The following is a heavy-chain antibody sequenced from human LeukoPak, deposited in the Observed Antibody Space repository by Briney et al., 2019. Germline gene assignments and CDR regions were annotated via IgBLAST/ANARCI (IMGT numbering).Heavy chain of an antibody. V-gene: IGHV3-11*01. CDR3: ARDPSGYSGYDCAFDI. CDR1: GFTFSDYY. J-gene: IGHJ3*02. D-gene: IGHD5-12*01. CDR2: ISSGAGTI. Sequence: GGSLRLSCVASGFTFSDYYMSWIRQAPGKGLEWVSYISSGAGTIFYADSVKGRFTISRDNAKNSLYLQMNSLRAEDTAVYYCARDPSGYSGYDCAFDIWGQGTMVTVSS.